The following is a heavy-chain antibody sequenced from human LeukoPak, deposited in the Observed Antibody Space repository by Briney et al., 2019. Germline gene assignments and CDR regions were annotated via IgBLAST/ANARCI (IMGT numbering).Heavy chain of an antibody. V-gene: IGHV3-9*01. CDR1: GFSVSGTH. J-gene: IGHJ6*04. CDR3: AKDSVVVGMDV. CDR2: ISWNSGSI. Sequence: PGGSLRLSCAASGFSVSGTHMTWVRRAPGKGLEWVSGISWNSGSIGYADSVKGRFTISRDNAKNSLYLQMNSLRAEDTALYYCAKDSVVVGMDVWGKGTTVTVSS. D-gene: IGHD2-15*01.